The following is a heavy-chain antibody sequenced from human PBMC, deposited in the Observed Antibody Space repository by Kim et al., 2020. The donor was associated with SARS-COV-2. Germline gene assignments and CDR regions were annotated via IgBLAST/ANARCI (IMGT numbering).Heavy chain of an antibody. D-gene: IGHD1-26*01. CDR2: ISWNADTI. CDR3: AKAPSPGSYYAGLHDY. Sequence: GGSLRLSCAASGFTFGHYAIHWIRQAPGKGLEWVSGISWNADTIGYADSVKGRFTISRDNAKNSVFLQMNGLRDEDTAFYYCAKAPSPGSYYAGLHDYWGQGTLVTVSS. J-gene: IGHJ4*02. CDR1: GFTFGHYA. V-gene: IGHV3-9*01.